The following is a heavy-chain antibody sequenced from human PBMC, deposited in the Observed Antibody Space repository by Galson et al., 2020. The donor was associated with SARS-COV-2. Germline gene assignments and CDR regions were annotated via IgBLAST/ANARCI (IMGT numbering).Heavy chain of an antibody. V-gene: IGHV4-38-2*02. J-gene: IGHJ1*01. CDR1: GYSINSGYY. D-gene: IGHD3-22*01. CDR2: INHSGST. Sequence: SETLSLTCTVSGYSINSGYYWGWIRQPPGKGLEWFGSINHSGSTYYTPSLRSRVTISLDTTKNLFSLKLTSVTAADSAVYYCARIREYDDSSGYRQKYFQDWGQGTLVTVSS. CDR3: ARIREYDDSSGYRQKYFQD.